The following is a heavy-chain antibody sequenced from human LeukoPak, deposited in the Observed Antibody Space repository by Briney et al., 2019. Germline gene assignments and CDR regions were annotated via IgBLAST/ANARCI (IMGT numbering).Heavy chain of an antibody. V-gene: IGHV3-23*01. Sequence: GGSLRLSCAASGFIFSSHAMNWVRQAPGKGLEWVSVISGSGGMTYYADSVKGRFTVSRDNSKNTLFLQMNSLRAEDTAIYYCAKEPNLSSGYWDYWGQGTLVTVSS. D-gene: IGHD3-22*01. J-gene: IGHJ4*02. CDR2: ISGSGGMT. CDR3: AKEPNLSSGYWDY. CDR1: GFIFSSHA.